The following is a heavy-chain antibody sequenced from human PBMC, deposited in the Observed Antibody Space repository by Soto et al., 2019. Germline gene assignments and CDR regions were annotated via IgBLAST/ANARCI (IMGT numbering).Heavy chain of an antibody. Sequence: QVQLVQSGAEEKKPGASVKVSCKASGYTFTGYAMHWVRQAPGQRLEWMGWINAGNGNTKYSQKFQGRVTITRDTSASTAYMELSRLRSEDTGVYYCARAVAVPADFDYWGQGTLVTVSS. J-gene: IGHJ4*02. V-gene: IGHV1-3*05. CDR2: INAGNGNT. CDR3: ARAVAVPADFDY. CDR1: GYTFTGYA. D-gene: IGHD6-19*01.